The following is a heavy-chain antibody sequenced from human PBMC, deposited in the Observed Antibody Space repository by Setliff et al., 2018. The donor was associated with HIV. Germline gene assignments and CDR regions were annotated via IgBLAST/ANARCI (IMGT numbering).Heavy chain of an antibody. V-gene: IGHV1-3*01. Sequence: ASVKVSCKASGYTFTSYAIHWVRQAPGQRLEWMGWINPGNGNTKYSQNFQGRVTITRDTSATTVYMELSSLRSEDTAVYYCARDSFGGEFTYYYYGMDVWGQGTTVTVSS. CDR1: GYTFTSYA. J-gene: IGHJ6*02. D-gene: IGHD3-10*01. CDR2: INPGNGNT. CDR3: ARDSFGGEFTYYYYGMDV.